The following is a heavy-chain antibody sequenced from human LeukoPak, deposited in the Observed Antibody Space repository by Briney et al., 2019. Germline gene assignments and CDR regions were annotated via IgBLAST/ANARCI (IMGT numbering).Heavy chain of an antibody. J-gene: IGHJ4*02. CDR2: IKQDGSEK. CDR1: GFTFDDYG. D-gene: IGHD3-16*01. V-gene: IGHV3-7*01. CDR3: ARDRTKRGFDY. Sequence: GGSLRLSCAASGFTFDDYGMSWVRQAPGKGLEWVANIKQDGSEKYYVDSVKGRFTISRDNAKNSLYLQMNSLRAEDTAVYYCARDRTKRGFDYWGQGTLVTVSS.